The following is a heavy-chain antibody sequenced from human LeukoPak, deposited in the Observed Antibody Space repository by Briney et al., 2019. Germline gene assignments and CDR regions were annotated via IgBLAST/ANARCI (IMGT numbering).Heavy chain of an antibody. D-gene: IGHD4-17*01. CDR2: IYHSGST. CDR1: GYSISSGYY. J-gene: IGHJ4*02. CDR3: ARYDYGDIGSFDY. Sequence: PSETLSLTCTVSGYSISSGYYWGWIRPPPGKGLEWIGSIYHSGSTYYNPSLKSRVTISVDTSKNQFSLKLSSVTAADTAVYYCARYDYGDIGSFDYWGQGTLVTVSS. V-gene: IGHV4-38-2*02.